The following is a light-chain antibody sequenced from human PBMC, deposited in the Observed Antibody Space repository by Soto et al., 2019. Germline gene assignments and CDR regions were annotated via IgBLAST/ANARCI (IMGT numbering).Light chain of an antibody. CDR2: SNN. CDR1: SSNIGRDT. J-gene: IGLJ3*02. V-gene: IGLV1-44*01. Sequence: QSVLTQPPSASGTPGQRVIISCSGSSSNIGRDTVNWYRQFPGTAPKLLIYSNNQRPSGVPDRFSGSKSGTSASLASNGLQSEDEADYYCAVWDYSLDGLLVFGGGTKPTVL. CDR3: AVWDYSLDGLLV.